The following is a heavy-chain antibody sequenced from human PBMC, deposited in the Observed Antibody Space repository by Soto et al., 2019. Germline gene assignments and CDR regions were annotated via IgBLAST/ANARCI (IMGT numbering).Heavy chain of an antibody. CDR2: INAGNGNT. D-gene: IGHD2-15*01. CDR3: ARDGYRYCGGGSCPRKRSVFDI. V-gene: IGHV1-3*01. CDR1: GYTFTSYA. J-gene: IGHJ3*02. Sequence: ASVKVSCKASGYTFTSYAMHWVRQAPGQRLEWMGWINAGNGNTKYSQRFQGRVTITRDTSASTAYMELSSLRSEDTAVYYCARDGYRYCGGGSCPRKRSVFDIGGKGKMVPVPS.